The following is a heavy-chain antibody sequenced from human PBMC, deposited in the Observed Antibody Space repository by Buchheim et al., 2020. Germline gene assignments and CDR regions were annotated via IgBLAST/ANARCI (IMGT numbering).Heavy chain of an antibody. Sequence: QVQLQQWGAGLLKPSETLSLTCAVYGGSFSGYYWSWIRQPPGKGLEWIGEINHSGSTNYNPSLKSRVTISVDTSKNQFSLKLSPVTAADTAVYYCARGTENKDTAMVEDWFDPWGQGTL. CDR3: ARGTENKDTAMVEDWFDP. CDR1: GGSFSGYY. J-gene: IGHJ5*02. CDR2: INHSGST. D-gene: IGHD5-18*01. V-gene: IGHV4-34*01.